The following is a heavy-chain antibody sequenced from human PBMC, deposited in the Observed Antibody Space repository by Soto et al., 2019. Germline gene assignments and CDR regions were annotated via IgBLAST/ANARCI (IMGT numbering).Heavy chain of an antibody. CDR1: GFTFSSYG. CDR2: IWYDGSNK. Sequence: QVQLVESGGGVVQPGRSLRLSCAASGFTFSSYGMHWVRQAPGKGLEWVAVIWYDGSNKYYADSVKGRFTISRDNSKNTLYLQMNSLRAEDTAVYYCATGAMGYYYGMDVWGQGTTVTVSS. D-gene: IGHD1-26*01. J-gene: IGHJ6*02. V-gene: IGHV3-33*01. CDR3: ATGAMGYYYGMDV.